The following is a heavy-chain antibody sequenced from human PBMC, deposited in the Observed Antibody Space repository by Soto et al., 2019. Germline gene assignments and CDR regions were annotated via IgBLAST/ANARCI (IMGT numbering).Heavy chain of an antibody. Sequence: QVRLVQSGAEVKKPGASVKVSCKASGYTFSDYAMHWLRQAPGQTPEWMGWLNVANGESKYAQKFQGRVILTSDTSAPTAYMELSSLRSEDTAIYYCARDGWVTMRHFAFWGQGTMVTVSS. CDR1: GYTFSDYA. D-gene: IGHD4-17*01. CDR3: ARDGWVTMRHFAF. V-gene: IGHV1-3*01. CDR2: LNVANGES. J-gene: IGHJ3*01.